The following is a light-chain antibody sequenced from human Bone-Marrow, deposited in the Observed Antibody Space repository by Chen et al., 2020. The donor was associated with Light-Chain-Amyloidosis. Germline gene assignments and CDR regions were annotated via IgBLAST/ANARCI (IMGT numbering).Light chain of an antibody. V-gene: IGKV1-39*01. CDR2: AAS. Sequence: DIQMTQSPSSLSASVGDRVTITCRASQSISSYLNWYQQKPGKAPKLLIYAASSLQSGVPSRFSGSGSGTDFTLTISSLQPEDFATCYCQQANSFPWTFGQGTKVEIK. CDR1: QSISSY. J-gene: IGKJ1*01. CDR3: QQANSFPWT.